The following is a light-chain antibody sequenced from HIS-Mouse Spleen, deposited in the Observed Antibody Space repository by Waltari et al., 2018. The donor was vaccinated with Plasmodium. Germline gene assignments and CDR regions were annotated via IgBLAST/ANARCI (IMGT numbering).Light chain of an antibody. Sequence: QSALTPPPSASGSPGQSVPIPCTRTSSDVGGSNYVSWYQQPPGKAPKLMIYEVSKRPSGVPDRFSGSKSGNTASLTVSGLQAEDEADYYCSSYAGSNNLVFGGGTKLTVL. CDR1: SSDVGGSNY. J-gene: IGLJ2*01. CDR3: SSYAGSNNLV. V-gene: IGLV2-8*01. CDR2: EVS.